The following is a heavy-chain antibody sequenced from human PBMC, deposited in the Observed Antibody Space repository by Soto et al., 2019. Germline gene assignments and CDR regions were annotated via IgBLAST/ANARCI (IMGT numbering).Heavy chain of an antibody. V-gene: IGHV4-39*01. CDR3: ARRLYYDSSGFEGGGMDV. D-gene: IGHD3-22*01. CDR1: GGSISSSSYY. Sequence: QLQLQESGPGLVKPSETLSLTCTVSGGSISSSSYYWGWIRQPPGKGLEWIGSIYYSGSTYYNPSPQSRVTIPVDTSKNQFSLKLSSVTAADTAVYYCARRLYYDSSGFEGGGMDVWGQGTTVTVSS. J-gene: IGHJ6*02. CDR2: IYYSGST.